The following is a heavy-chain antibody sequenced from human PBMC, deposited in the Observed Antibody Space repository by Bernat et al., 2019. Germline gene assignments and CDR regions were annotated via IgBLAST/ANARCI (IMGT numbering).Heavy chain of an antibody. CDR2: ISGSGGST. CDR1: GFTFSSYA. CDR3: AKDHVYGSEGRRCYYCGMDV. V-gene: IGHV3-23*01. J-gene: IGHJ6*02. D-gene: IGHD3-10*01. Sequence: EVQLLESGGGLVQPGGSLRLSCAASGFTFSSYAMSWVRQAPGKGLEWVSAISGSGGSTYYADSVKGRFTITRDNSKNTLYLQMNSLRAEDTAVYYFAKDHVYGSEGRRCYYCGMDVWGQGTTVTVSS.